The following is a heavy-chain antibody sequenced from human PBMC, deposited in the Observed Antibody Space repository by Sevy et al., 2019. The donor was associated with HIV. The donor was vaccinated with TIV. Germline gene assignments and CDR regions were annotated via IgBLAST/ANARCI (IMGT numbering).Heavy chain of an antibody. CDR1: GFTSSSYS. CDR2: ISSRNSTK. CDR3: ARDGVRSTVSILDY. J-gene: IGHJ4*02. V-gene: IGHV3-48*04. Sequence: GGSLRLSCATSGFTSSSYSMNWVRQAPGKGLEWVAYISSRNSTKYYADSVKGRVTISRDNAKNSLFLQMNSLRADDTAVYYCARDGVRSTVSILDYWGRGTQVTVSS. D-gene: IGHD3-10*01.